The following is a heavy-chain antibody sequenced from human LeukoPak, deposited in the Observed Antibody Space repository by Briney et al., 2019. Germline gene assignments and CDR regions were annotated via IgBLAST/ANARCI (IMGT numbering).Heavy chain of an antibody. J-gene: IGHJ3*02. CDR2: ISSSSSYI. CDR3: ASHITVIAVRAFDI. Sequence: GGSLRLSCAASGFTFSSYSMNWVRQAPGKGLEWASSISSSSSYIYYADSVKGRFTISRDNAKNSLYLQMNSLRAEDTAVYYCASHITVIAVRAFDIWGHGTMVTVSS. V-gene: IGHV3-21*01. CDR1: GFTFSSYS. D-gene: IGHD3-22*01.